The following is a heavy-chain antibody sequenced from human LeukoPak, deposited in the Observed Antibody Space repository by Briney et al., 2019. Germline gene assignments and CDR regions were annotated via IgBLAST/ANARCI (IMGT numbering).Heavy chain of an antibody. CDR2: IIPILGIA. CDR3: ARDARSGSYSY. CDR1: GGTFSSYA. D-gene: IGHD1-26*01. V-gene: IGHV1-69*04. J-gene: IGHJ4*02. Sequence: GSSVKVSCKASGGTFSSYAISWVRQAPGQGLEWMGRIIPILGIANYAQKFQGRVTITADKSTSTAYMELRSLRSDDTAVYYCARDARSGSYSYWGQGTLVTVSS.